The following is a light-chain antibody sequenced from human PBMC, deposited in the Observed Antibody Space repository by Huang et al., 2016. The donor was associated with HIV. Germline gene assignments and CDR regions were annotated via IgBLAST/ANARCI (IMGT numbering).Light chain of an antibody. CDR2: GAS. CDR1: QGVSNN. J-gene: IGKJ1*01. V-gene: IGKV3D-15*01. Sequence: EIVMTQSPATLSVSPGERATLSCRASQGVSNNIAWYQQKSGQTPRLLIHGASTRATGIAAKCSGRGSVTDFTLTITSLQPEDSAVYYCQHYNNWPPWTFGPGTQVEI. CDR3: QHYNNWPPWT.